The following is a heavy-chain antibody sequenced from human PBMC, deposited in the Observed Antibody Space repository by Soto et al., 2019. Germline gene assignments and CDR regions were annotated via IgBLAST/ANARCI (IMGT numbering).Heavy chain of an antibody. CDR3: AREYRGLRYFDWLALLGY. D-gene: IGHD3-9*01. Sequence: ASVKVSCKASGYTFTGYHMHWVRQAPGQGLEWMGWINPNSGGTNYAQKFQGRVTMTRDTSISTAYMELSRLRSDDTAVYYCAREYRGLRYFDWLALLGYWGQGTLVTVSS. J-gene: IGHJ4*02. CDR2: INPNSGGT. CDR1: GYTFTGYH. V-gene: IGHV1-2*02.